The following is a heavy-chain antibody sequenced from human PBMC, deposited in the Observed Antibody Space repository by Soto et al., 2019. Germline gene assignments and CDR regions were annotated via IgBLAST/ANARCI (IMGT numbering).Heavy chain of an antibody. J-gene: IGHJ6*02. D-gene: IGHD5-18*01. V-gene: IGHV3-23*01. CDR3: AKANGGRTGYGPLYYYYGMDV. CDR1: GFTFSSYA. CDR2: ISGSGGST. Sequence: EVQLLESGGGLVQPGGSLRLSCAASGFTFSSYAMSWVRQAPGKGLEWVSAISGSGGSTYYADSVKGRFTISRDNSKNTLYLQMNSLRAEDTAVYYCAKANGGRTGYGPLYYYYGMDVWGQGTTVTVSS.